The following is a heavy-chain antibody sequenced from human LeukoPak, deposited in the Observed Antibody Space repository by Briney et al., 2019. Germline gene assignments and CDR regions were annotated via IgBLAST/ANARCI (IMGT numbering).Heavy chain of an antibody. V-gene: IGHV1-8*02. J-gene: IGHJ3*02. CDR1: GYTFSNYG. Sequence: ASVKVSCKASGYTFSNYGISWVRQAPRQGLEWMGWLNPNSGNTVYPQKFQGRVTMTRNTSISTAYMELSRLRSEDTAVYYCARPVVPAANAFDIWGQGTMVSVSS. D-gene: IGHD2-2*01. CDR2: LNPNSGNT. CDR3: ARPVVPAANAFDI.